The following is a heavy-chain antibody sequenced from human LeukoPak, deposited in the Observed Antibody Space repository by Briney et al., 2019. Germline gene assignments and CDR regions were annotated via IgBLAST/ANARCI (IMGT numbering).Heavy chain of an antibody. CDR2: ISYDGSNK. V-gene: IGHV3-30*04. Sequence: GGSLRLSCAASGFTFSSYAMHWVRQAPGKGLEGVAVISYDGSNKYYADSVKGRFTISRDNSKNTLYLQMNSLRAEDTAVYYCARVFGYSGYEDYWGQGTLVTVSS. CDR3: ARVFGYSGYEDY. J-gene: IGHJ4*02. CDR1: GFTFSSYA. D-gene: IGHD5-12*01.